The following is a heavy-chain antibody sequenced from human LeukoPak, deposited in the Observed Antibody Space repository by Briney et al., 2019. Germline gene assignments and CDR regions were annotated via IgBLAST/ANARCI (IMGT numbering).Heavy chain of an antibody. CDR3: ARGRLNVGITFGGVIVPIFDY. CDR1: GGSFSGYY. Sequence: PSETLSLTCAVYGGSFSGYYWSWIRQPPGKGLEWIGEINHSGSTNYNPSLKSRVTISVDTSKNQFSLKLSSVTAADTAVYYCARGRLNVGITFGGVIVPIFDYWGQGTLVTVSS. J-gene: IGHJ4*02. V-gene: IGHV4-34*01. CDR2: INHSGST. D-gene: IGHD3-16*02.